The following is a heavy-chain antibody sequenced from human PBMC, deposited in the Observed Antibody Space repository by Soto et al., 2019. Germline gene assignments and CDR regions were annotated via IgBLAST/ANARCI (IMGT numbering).Heavy chain of an antibody. CDR3: ILGGGNY. D-gene: IGHD3-16*01. CDR2: ISAYNGNT. Sequence: ASVKVSCTASGYTFTSYGISWVRQAPGQGLEWMGWISAYNGNTNYAQKFQGRVTMTWDTSTTTVYMELSTLRSEDSALYYCILGGGNYWGQGTPVTVSS. CDR1: GYTFTSYG. V-gene: IGHV1-18*01. J-gene: IGHJ4*02.